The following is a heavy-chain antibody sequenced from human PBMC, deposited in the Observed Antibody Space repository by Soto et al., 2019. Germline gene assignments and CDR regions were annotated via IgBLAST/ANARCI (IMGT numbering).Heavy chain of an antibody. CDR3: ARSIYSSSWFHFDY. CDR2: IHHSGGT. Sequence: QMQLQQWGAGLLKPSETLSLTCAVFGGSSDYYYWNRIRQPPGKGLEWIGEIHHSGGTNYNPSLKSRVTISVDTSKNQFSLRLSSVIAADTAVYYCARSIYSSSWFHFDYWGQGSLVTVSS. CDR1: GGSSDYYY. V-gene: IGHV4-34*01. J-gene: IGHJ4*02. D-gene: IGHD6-13*01.